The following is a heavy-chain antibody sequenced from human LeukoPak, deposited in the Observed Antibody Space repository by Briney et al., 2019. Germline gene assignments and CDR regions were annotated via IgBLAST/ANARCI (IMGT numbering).Heavy chain of an antibody. D-gene: IGHD4-23*01. CDR3: ARGFGGIPFDY. J-gene: IGHJ4*02. Sequence: SETLSLTCTVSGGSISSGDYYWSWIRQPPGKGLEWIGYIYYSGSTYYNPSLKSRVTISVDTSKNQFSLKLSSVTAADTAVYYCARGFGGIPFDYWGQGTLVTVSS. CDR2: IYYSGST. CDR1: GGSISSGDYY. V-gene: IGHV4-30-4*01.